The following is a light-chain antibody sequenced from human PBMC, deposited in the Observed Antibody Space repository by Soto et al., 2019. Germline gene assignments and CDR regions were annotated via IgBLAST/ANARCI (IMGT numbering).Light chain of an antibody. V-gene: IGKV3-15*01. CDR1: QSVSSN. CDR2: GSS. Sequence: EIVMTQSPATLSVSPGERATLSCRASQSVSSNLAWYQQKPGQAPRLLIYGSSTRATGIPARFSGSGSGTEFTLTISSLKSEDFAVYYCQQYNNWPPWTCGQGTKVETK. CDR3: QQYNNWPPWT. J-gene: IGKJ1*01.